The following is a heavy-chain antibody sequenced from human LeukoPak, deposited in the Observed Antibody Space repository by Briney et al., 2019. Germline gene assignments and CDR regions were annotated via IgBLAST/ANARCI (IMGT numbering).Heavy chain of an antibody. J-gene: IGHJ6*02. CDR3: AREYYGLDV. CDR1: GFTFDDYA. CDR2: IYNDGSST. V-gene: IGHV3-74*01. Sequence: GGSLRLSCAASGFTFDDYAMHWVRQAPGKGLVWVSRIYNDGSSTSYADSVKGRFTISRDIAKNTVYLQMNSLRAEDTAVYYCAREYYGLDVWGQGTTVTVSS.